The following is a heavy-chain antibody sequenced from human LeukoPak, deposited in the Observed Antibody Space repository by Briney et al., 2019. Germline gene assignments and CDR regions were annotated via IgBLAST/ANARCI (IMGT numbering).Heavy chain of an antibody. J-gene: IGHJ6*03. CDR2: ISADYCKT. Sequence: AVTVSFKSSGYSFTMYGFSWVRQPPGPGLEWMGWISADYCKTNYAQKLQCRVTMTTDTSTTTTYMERRSLRSDDTAVYYCARRGYAVYYHFMDVWGKGTTVTISS. CDR1: GYSFTMYG. V-gene: IGHV1-18*01. CDR3: ARRGYAVYYHFMDV. D-gene: IGHD5-12*01.